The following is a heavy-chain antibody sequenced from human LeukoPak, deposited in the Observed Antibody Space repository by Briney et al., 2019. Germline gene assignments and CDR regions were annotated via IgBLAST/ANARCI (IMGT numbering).Heavy chain of an antibody. V-gene: IGHV4-39*01. CDR2: VSYSGTT. Sequence: MASETLSLTCTVSGGSISGSSYFWGWIRQTPGNGLEWIGSVSYSGTTYYNPSLKSRLTISVDTSKNQFSLKLSSVTAADTAVYFCARHGWVVLGELWGGFDYWGQGTLVAVSS. CDR1: GGSISGSSYF. D-gene: IGHD3-16*01. CDR3: ARHGWVVLGELWGGFDY. J-gene: IGHJ4*02.